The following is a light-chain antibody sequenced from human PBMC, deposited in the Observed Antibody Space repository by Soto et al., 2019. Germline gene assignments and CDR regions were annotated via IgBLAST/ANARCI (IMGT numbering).Light chain of an antibody. Sequence: DIVMTQSPLSLPVTPGEPASISCRSTQSLLDTNGYNYLDWYLQKPGQSPQLLIYLGSNRASGVPDRCSGSGSGTDFTLKISRVEADDVGVYYCMQALQTPPTFGQGTRLESK. CDR3: MQALQTPPT. J-gene: IGKJ5*01. V-gene: IGKV2-28*01. CDR1: QSLLDTNGYNY. CDR2: LGS.